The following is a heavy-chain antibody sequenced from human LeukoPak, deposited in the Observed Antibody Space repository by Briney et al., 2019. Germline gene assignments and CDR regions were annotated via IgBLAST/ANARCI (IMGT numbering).Heavy chain of an antibody. V-gene: IGHV4-59*12. CDR1: GGSISSYY. Sequence: SETLSLTCTVSGGSISSYYWSWIRQPPGKGLEWIGYIYYSGSTNYNPSLKSRVTISVDKSKNQFSLKLSSVPAADTAVYYCARAYYYASFDYWGQGTLVTVSS. CDR2: IYYSGST. J-gene: IGHJ4*02. D-gene: IGHD3-10*01. CDR3: ARAYYYASFDY.